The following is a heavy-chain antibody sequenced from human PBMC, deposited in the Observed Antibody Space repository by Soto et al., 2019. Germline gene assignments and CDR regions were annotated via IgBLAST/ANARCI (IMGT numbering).Heavy chain of an antibody. CDR1: GFTFSNFW. V-gene: IGHV3-74*01. D-gene: IGHD6-25*01. CDR3: ARDTAGLSY. J-gene: IGHJ4*02. Sequence: EVQLVESGGGLVQPGGPLRLSCAASGFTFSNFWMHWVRQAPGKGLVWVSRISGDGGSTAYADSVRGRFTISRDNAKNTVYLQMSSLTDEDTAVYFCARDTAGLSYWGQGILVTVSS. CDR2: ISGDGGST.